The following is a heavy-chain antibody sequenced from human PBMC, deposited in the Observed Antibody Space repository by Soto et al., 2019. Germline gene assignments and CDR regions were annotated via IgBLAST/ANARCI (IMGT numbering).Heavy chain of an antibody. D-gene: IGHD3-3*01. CDR1: GGSISSSSYY. Sequence: SETLSLTCTVSGGSISSSSYYWGWIRQPPGKGLEWIGSIYYSGSTYYNPSLKSRVTISVDTSKNQFSLKLSSVTAADTAVYYCARAGSTIFGVVIDAFDIRGQGTMVTVSS. J-gene: IGHJ3*02. V-gene: IGHV4-39*07. CDR2: IYYSGST. CDR3: ARAGSTIFGVVIDAFDI.